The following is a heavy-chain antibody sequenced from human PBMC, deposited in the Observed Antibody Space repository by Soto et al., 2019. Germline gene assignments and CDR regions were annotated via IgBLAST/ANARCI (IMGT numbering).Heavy chain of an antibody. CDR1: GYSFTSYW. J-gene: IGHJ4*02. CDR3: ARSPRKYSGYDVDY. CDR2: IDPSDSYT. Sequence: GESLKISCKGSGYSFTSYWISWVRQMPGKGLEWMGRIDPSDSYTNYSPSFQGHVTISADKSISTAYLQWSSLKASDIAMYCCARSPRKYSGYDVDYWGQGTLVTVSS. D-gene: IGHD5-12*01. V-gene: IGHV5-10-1*01.